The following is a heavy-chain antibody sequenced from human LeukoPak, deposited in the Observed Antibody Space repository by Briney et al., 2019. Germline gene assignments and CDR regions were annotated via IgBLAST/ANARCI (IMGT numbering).Heavy chain of an antibody. CDR2: IYTSAST. Sequence: SETLSLTCPVSGGSISSHYWRWIRHSAGPRQESIGRIYTSASTTYNPSLKIRFTMSVATSKNQSSLKLSSVTAADTAVYYCARNGGSGTYYDGSFDYWGQGTLVTVSS. V-gene: IGHV4-4*07. CDR1: GGSISSHY. CDR3: ARNGGSGTYYDGSFDY. D-gene: IGHD1-26*01. J-gene: IGHJ4*02.